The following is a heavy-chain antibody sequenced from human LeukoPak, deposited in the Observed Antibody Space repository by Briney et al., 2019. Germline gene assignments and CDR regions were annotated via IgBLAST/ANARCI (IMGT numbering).Heavy chain of an antibody. CDR2: IYYSGST. D-gene: IGHD2-2*01. J-gene: IGHJ4*02. CDR1: GGSISSGGYS. Sequence: SQTLSLTRTVSGGSISSGGYSWSWIRQHPGKGLEWIGYIYYSGSTYYNPSLKSRVTISVDTSKNQFSLKLSSVTAADTAVYYCARLLALGYCSSTSCFHFDYWGQGTLVTVSS. V-gene: IGHV4-31*03. CDR3: ARLLALGYCSSTSCFHFDY.